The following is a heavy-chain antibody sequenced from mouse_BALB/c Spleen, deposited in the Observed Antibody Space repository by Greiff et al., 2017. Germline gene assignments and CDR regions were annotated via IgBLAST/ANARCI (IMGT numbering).Heavy chain of an antibody. J-gene: IGHJ2*01. V-gene: IGHV1-69*02. CDR2: IYPSDSYT. CDR1: GYTFTSYW. Sequence: QVQLQQPGAELVRPGASVKLSCKASGYTFTSYWINWVKQRPGQGLEWIGNIYPSDSYTNYNQKFKDKATLTVDKSSSTAYMQLSSPTSEDSAVYYCTRCRYYYGSSLYYFDYWGQGTTLTVSS. D-gene: IGHD1-1*01. CDR3: TRCRYYYGSSLYYFDY.